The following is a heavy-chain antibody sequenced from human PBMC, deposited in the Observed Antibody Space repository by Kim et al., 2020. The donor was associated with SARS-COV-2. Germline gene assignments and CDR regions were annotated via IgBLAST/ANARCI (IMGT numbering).Heavy chain of an antibody. V-gene: IGHV1-2*02. J-gene: IGHJ6*02. CDR3: ARGSDYHGLDV. CDR2: ISPNNGAT. CDR1: GYPFSGFY. Sequence: ASVKVSCKTSGYPFSGFYIHWVRQAPGRGLEWMGWISPNNGATKYAEASQGSVTMTRDTSINTAYMELSRLKSDDTAIYFCARGSDYHGLDVWGQGTTVTVSS.